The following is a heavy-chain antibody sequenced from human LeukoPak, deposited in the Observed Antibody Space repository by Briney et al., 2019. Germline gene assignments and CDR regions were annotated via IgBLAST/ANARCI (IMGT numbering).Heavy chain of an antibody. J-gene: IGHJ3*01. D-gene: IGHD7-27*01. CDR1: GFTFSSYA. Sequence: PGRSLRLSCAASGFTFSSYAMHWVRQAPGKGLEWVAVISYDGSNKYYADSVKGRFTISRDNADNSLFLQMSSLRVEDTAVYYCTRAPRQILTGDAFDLWGQGTMVTASS. CDR3: TRAPRQILTGDAFDL. V-gene: IGHV3-30*14. CDR2: ISYDGSNK.